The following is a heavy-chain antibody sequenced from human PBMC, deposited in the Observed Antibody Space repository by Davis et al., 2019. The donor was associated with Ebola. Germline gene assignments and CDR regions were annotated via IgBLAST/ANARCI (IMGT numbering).Heavy chain of an antibody. CDR1: GFTFSSYA. J-gene: IGHJ4*02. CDR2: ISYDGSNK. Sequence: GESLKISCAASGFTFSSYAMHWVRQAPGKGLEWVAVISYDGSNKYYADSVKGRFTISRDNSKNTLYLQMNSLRAEDTAVYYCAKGTYYYGSGRPDYWGQGTLVTVSS. V-gene: IGHV3-30-3*01. D-gene: IGHD3-10*01. CDR3: AKGTYYYGSGRPDY.